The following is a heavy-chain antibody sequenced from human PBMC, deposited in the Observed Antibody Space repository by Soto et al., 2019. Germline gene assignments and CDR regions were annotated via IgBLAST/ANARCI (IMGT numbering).Heavy chain of an antibody. J-gene: IGHJ4*02. V-gene: IGHV4-34*01. D-gene: IGHD6-13*01. CDR3: ARVSSSWFFDY. CDR1: GGSFSGYY. Sequence: PSETLSLTCAVYGGSFSGYYWSWIRQPPGKGLERIGEINHSGSTNYNPSLKSRVTISVDTSKNQFSLKLSSVTAADTAVYYCARVSSSWFFDYWGQGTLVTVSS. CDR2: INHSGST.